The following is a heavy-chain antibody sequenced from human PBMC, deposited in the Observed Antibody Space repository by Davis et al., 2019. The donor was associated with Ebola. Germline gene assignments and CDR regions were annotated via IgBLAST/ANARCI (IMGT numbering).Heavy chain of an antibody. CDR3: ARRGRDGYTTIDY. V-gene: IGHV5-10-1*01. J-gene: IGHJ4*02. Sequence: KVSCKGSGYSFTSYWISWVRQMPGKGLEWMGRIDPSDSYTNYSPSFQGHVTISADKSISTAYLQWSSLKASDTAMYYCARRGRDGYTTIDYWGQGTLVTVSS. CDR2: IDPSDSYT. D-gene: IGHD5-24*01. CDR1: GYSFTSYW.